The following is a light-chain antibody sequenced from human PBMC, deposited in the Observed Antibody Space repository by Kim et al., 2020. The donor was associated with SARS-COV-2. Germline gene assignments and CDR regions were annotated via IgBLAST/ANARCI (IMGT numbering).Light chain of an antibody. Sequence: ELTQPPSASGTPGQRVTISCSGSSSNIGSNRVYWYQQVPGTAPKLLIHQDDRRPSGVPDRFSGSKSGTSASLAISGLRSEDEADYYCAAWDGSLRSAVFGGGTQLTVL. V-gene: IGLV1-47*01. CDR3: AAWDGSLRSAV. CDR2: QDD. CDR1: SSNIGSNR. J-gene: IGLJ7*01.